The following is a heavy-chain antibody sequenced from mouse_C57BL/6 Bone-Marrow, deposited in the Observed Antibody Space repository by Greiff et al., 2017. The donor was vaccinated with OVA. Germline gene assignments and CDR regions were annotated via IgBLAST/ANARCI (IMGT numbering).Heavy chain of an antibody. CDR1: GFNIKDYY. Sequence: EVQRVESGAELVKPGASVKLSCTASGFNIKDYYMHWVKQRTEQGLEWIGRIDPEDGETKYAPKFQGKATITADTSSNTAYLQLSSLTSEDTAVYYCASGVAENAMDYWGQGTSVTVSS. CDR2: IDPEDGET. V-gene: IGHV14-2*01. CDR3: ASGVAENAMDY. D-gene: IGHD1-1*01. J-gene: IGHJ4*01.